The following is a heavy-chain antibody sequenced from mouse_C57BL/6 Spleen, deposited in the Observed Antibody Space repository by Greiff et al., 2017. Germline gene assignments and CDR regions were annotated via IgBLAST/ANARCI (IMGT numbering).Heavy chain of an antibody. CDR3: ARGVDGYLYYARDY. CDR2: INTSNGGT. Sequence: VQLQQPGPELVKPGASVKLSCKASGYTFTSYWMHWVQQRPGQGLEWIGNINTSNGGTTYNEKVKKKATLTVDKSSSTAYMQLSSLTSEDSAVYDCARGVDGYLYYARDYWGQGTADTVSS. D-gene: IGHD2-3*01. V-gene: IGHV1-53*01. J-gene: IGHJ4*01. CDR1: GYTFTSYW.